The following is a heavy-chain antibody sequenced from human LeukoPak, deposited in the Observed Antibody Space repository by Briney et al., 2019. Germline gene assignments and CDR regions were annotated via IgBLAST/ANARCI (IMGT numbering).Heavy chain of an antibody. CDR3: ASAYYELDAFDI. Sequence: SETLSLTCTVSGGSIRSYYWSWIRQPPGKGLEWIGYMYYSGTTHYNPSLKSRVTISVDTSKNQFSLKLSSVTAADTAVYYCASAYYELDAFDIWGQGTMVTVSP. V-gene: IGHV4-59*08. CDR2: MYYSGTT. CDR1: GGSIRSYY. D-gene: IGHD3-16*01. J-gene: IGHJ3*02.